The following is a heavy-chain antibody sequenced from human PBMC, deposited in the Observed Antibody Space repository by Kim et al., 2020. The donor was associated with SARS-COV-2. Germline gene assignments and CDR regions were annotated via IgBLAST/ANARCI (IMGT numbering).Heavy chain of an antibody. CDR3: SGAFDSSGYSLGFDP. Sequence: GGSLRLSCAASGFTFSSSGMHWVRQAPGKGLEWVGVIWNDGSSKYYADSVKGRFTITRYNSKNTLYLQMNSLRAEDTAVYYCSGAFDSSGYSLGFDPWGPGTMVPVS. V-gene: IGHV3-33*01. J-gene: IGHJ5*02. CDR2: IWNDGSSK. CDR1: GFTFSSSG. D-gene: IGHD3-22*01.